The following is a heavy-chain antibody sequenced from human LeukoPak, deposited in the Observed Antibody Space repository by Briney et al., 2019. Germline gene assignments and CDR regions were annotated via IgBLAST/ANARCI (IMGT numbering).Heavy chain of an antibody. CDR3: AREVGGALDY. CDR2: ISTSRDDK. J-gene: IGHJ4*02. V-gene: IGHV3-11*05. CDR1: GFTFSDYY. Sequence: GGSLRLSCAASGFTFSDYYMSWIRQAPGKGLEWVSYISTSRDDKNYADSVRGRFTISRYNAKNSLCLHRNSLRAEDTAVYYCAREVGGALDYWGQGTLVTVSS. D-gene: IGHD1-26*01.